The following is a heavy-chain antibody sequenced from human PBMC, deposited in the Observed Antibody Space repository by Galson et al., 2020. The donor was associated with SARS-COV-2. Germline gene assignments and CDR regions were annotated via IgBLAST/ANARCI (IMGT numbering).Heavy chain of an antibody. V-gene: IGHV4-39*01. CDR1: GGSISSSSYY. J-gene: IGHJ4*02. D-gene: IGHD1-26*01. Sequence: SETLSLTCTVSGGSISSSSYYWGWIRQPPGKGLEWIGSIYYSGSTYYNPSLKSRVTISVDTSKNQFSLKLSSVTAADTAVYYCAGSESGSYLVDYWGQGTLVTVSS. CDR3: AGSESGSYLVDY. CDR2: IYYSGST.